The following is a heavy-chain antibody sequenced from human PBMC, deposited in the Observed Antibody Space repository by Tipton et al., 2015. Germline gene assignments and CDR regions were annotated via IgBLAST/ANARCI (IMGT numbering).Heavy chain of an antibody. V-gene: IGHV3-7*01. CDR1: GFTFSNYW. CDR3: ARDWEWELDAFHV. Sequence: QLVQSGGGVVQPGGSLRLSCVASGFTFSNYWMSWVRQAPGKGLEWVANIKQDGSQQYYVDSVKGRFTISRDNAKNSLYLQMNSLRAEDTAVYYCARDWEWELDAFHVWGQGTMVTVSS. CDR2: IKQDGSQQ. D-gene: IGHD1-26*01. J-gene: IGHJ3*01.